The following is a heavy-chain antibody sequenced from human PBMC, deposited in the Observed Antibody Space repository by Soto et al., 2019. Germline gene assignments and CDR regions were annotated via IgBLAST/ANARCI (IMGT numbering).Heavy chain of an antibody. D-gene: IGHD4-17*01. J-gene: IGHJ4*02. V-gene: IGHV4-59*01. CDR1: GGSISSYY. Sequence: SETLSLTCTGSGGSISSYYWSWIRQPPGKGLEWIGYIYYSGSTNYNPSLKSRVTISVDTSKNQFSLKLSSVTAADTAVYYCARVYGDYLDYWGQGILVTVSS. CDR3: ARVYGDYLDY. CDR2: IYYSGST.